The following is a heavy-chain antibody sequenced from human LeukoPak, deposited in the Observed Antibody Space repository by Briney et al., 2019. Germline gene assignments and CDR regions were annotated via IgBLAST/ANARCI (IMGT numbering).Heavy chain of an antibody. CDR1: GFTFSSYA. D-gene: IGHD2-15*01. CDR2: ISGSGGSA. J-gene: IGHJ4*02. CDR3: AKDPAVVVVAATPVDY. Sequence: GGSLRLSCAASGFTFSSYAMSWVRQAPGKGLEWVSAISGSGGSAYYADSVKGRFTISRDNSKNTLYLQMNSLRAEDTAVYYCAKDPAVVVVAATPVDYWGQGTLVTVSS. V-gene: IGHV3-23*01.